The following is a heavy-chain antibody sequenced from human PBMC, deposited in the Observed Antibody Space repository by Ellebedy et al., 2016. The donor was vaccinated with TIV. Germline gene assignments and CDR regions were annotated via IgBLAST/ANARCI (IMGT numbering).Heavy chain of an antibody. J-gene: IGHJ6*02. D-gene: IGHD2-15*01. CDR3: ATRGVVAATLSYYYYGMDV. V-gene: IGHV1-2*02. Sequence: ASVKVFCKASGYTFSGYYVHWVRQAPGQGLEWMGWINPNNSDTNYAQKFQGRVTMTEDTSTDTAYMELSSLRSEDTAVYYCATRGVVAATLSYYYYGMDVWGQGTTVTVSS. CDR1: GYTFSGYY. CDR2: INPNNSDT.